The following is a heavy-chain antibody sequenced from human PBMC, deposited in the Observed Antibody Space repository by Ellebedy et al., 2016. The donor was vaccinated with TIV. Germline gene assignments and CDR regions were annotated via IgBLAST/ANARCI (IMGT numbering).Heavy chain of an antibody. CDR1: GFTFSSYS. Sequence: GGSLRLSCAASGFTFSSYSMNWVRQAPGKGLEWVSYISSSRSTIYYADSVKGRFTISRDNAKNSLYLQMNSLRAADTAVYYCAREMGYCSGGSCYARLYYYNGMDVWGQGTTVTVSS. CDR3: AREMGYCSGGSCYARLYYYNGMDV. J-gene: IGHJ6*02. V-gene: IGHV3-48*01. CDR2: ISSSRSTI. D-gene: IGHD2-15*01.